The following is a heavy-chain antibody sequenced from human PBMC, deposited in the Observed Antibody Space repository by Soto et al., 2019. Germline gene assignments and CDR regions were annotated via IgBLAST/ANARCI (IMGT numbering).Heavy chain of an antibody. CDR1: GFTFSDYY. V-gene: IGHV3-11*01. D-gene: IGHD3-16*02. J-gene: IGHJ4*02. CDR3: ARESIMITFGGVIGEYYFDY. CDR2: IRSSGSTI. Sequence: QVQLVESGGGLVKPGGSLRLSCAASGFTFSDYYMSWIRQAPGKGLEWVSYIRSSGSTIYYADYVKGRFTISRDNAKNTLYLQMNSLRAEDTAVYYCARESIMITFGGVIGEYYFDYWGQGTLVTVSS.